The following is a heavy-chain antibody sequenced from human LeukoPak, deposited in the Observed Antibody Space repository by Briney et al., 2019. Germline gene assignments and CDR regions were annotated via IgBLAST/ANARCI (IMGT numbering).Heavy chain of an antibody. J-gene: IGHJ4*02. CDR2: IYHSGST. V-gene: IGHV4-4*02. D-gene: IGHD6-13*01. CDR1: GSSISSDNW. Sequence: SETLSLTCAVSGSSISSDNWWNWVRQPPGKGLEWIGEIYHSGSTNYNPSLKSRVTISVDTSKNQFSLKLSSVTAADTAVYYCARGGVAAAGLGYWGQGTLVTVSS. CDR3: ARGGVAAAGLGY.